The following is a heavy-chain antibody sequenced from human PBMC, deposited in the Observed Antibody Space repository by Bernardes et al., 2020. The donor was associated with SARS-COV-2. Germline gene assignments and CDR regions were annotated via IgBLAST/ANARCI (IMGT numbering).Heavy chain of an antibody. V-gene: IGHV3-48*01. Sequence: GGSLRLSCTASGFIFHTHTMNWVRQAPGKGLEWVSYINSASSTIYYADSVRGRFAVSRDNDKNSLYLQMSSLRAEDTAIYYCVRTVDGWAICGQGTLVTVSS. J-gene: IGHJ4*02. CDR3: VRTVDGWAI. CDR1: GFIFHTHT. D-gene: IGHD6-19*01. CDR2: INSASSTI.